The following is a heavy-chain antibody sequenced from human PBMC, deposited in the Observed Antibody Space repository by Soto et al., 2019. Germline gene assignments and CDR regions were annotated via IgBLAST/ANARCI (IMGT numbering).Heavy chain of an antibody. CDR3: ARDLPPIDY. Sequence: QVQLVQSGAEVKKPGASVKVSFKASGYTFTSYAMHGVRQAPGQRLEWMGGINAGNGNTKYSQKFQGRVPITRDTSASTASMELSSLRSEDTAVYYCARDLPPIDYRGQGTLVTVSS. V-gene: IGHV1-3*01. CDR1: GYTFTSYA. CDR2: INAGNGNT. J-gene: IGHJ4*02.